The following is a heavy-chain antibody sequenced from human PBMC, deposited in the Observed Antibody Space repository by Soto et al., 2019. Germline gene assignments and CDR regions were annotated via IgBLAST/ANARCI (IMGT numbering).Heavy chain of an antibody. CDR1: GFTFSSYA. CDR3: ARDGVLRFLEWEYESDAHGNYGMDV. Sequence: GGSLRLSCAASGFTFSSYAMHWVRQAPGKGLEWVAVISYDGSNKYYADSVKGRFTISRDNSKNTLYLQMNSLRAEDTAVYYCARDGVLRFLEWEYESDAHGNYGMDVWGQGTTVTVSS. J-gene: IGHJ6*02. CDR2: ISYDGSNK. D-gene: IGHD3-3*01. V-gene: IGHV3-30-3*01.